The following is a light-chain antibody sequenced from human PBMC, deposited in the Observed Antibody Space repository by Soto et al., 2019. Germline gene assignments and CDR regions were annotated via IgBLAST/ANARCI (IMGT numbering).Light chain of an antibody. V-gene: IGKV1-9*01. J-gene: IGKJ2*01. CDR1: QDINKF. Sequence: DIQMTQSPSSVSASVGDRVTVTCRASQDINKFLAWFQQKPGKAPNLLIFSASTLQSAVPSRFSGGGSGTDFTLTIDSLQPEDFATYYCQQLKTYPYTFGQGTKLEIK. CDR2: SAS. CDR3: QQLKTYPYT.